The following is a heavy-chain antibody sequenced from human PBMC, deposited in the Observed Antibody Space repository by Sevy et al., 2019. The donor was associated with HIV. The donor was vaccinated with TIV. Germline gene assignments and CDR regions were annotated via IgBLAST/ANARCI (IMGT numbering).Heavy chain of an antibody. Sequence: GGSLRLSCAASGFTFSSYAMHWVRQAPGKGLEWVAVISYDGSNKYYADSVKGRFTISRDNSKNTLYLQMNSLRAEDTAVYYCTRDGPDFDYWGHGTLVTVSS. CDR1: GFTFSSYA. CDR3: TRDGPDFDY. D-gene: IGHD2-2*01. J-gene: IGHJ4*01. V-gene: IGHV3-30-3*01. CDR2: ISYDGSNK.